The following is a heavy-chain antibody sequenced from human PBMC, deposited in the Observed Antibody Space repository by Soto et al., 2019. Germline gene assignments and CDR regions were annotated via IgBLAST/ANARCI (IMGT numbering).Heavy chain of an antibody. Sequence: EVQLEESGGGLVQAGRSLRLSCAASRFTFDDYALHWVRQAPGKGLEWVSGISWNSAIISYVDSVKGRFSISRDNAKKYVYLQMDSLRPEDTALYYCVKDFGYYYDYAFDVWGQGTMVTVSP. CDR3: VKDFGYYYDYAFDV. V-gene: IGHV3-9*01. CDR2: ISWNSAII. J-gene: IGHJ3*01. CDR1: RFTFDDYA. D-gene: IGHD3-22*01.